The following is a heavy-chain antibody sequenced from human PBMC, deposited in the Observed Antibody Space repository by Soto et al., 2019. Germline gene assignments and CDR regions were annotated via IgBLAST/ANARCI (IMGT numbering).Heavy chain of an antibody. D-gene: IGHD1-26*01. CDR2: ITGRGNYI. Sequence: EVLLVESGGGLVKPGGSLRLSCAASGFTFSTDNMNWVRQAPGKGLEWVSSITGRGNYIYYTDAVKGRFTISRDNAKTSLHLQMNILRAEGTAVYYCAREDGIVGATSAFDYWGQGTPVTVTS. CDR1: GFTFSTDN. J-gene: IGHJ4*02. CDR3: AREDGIVGATSAFDY. V-gene: IGHV3-21*01.